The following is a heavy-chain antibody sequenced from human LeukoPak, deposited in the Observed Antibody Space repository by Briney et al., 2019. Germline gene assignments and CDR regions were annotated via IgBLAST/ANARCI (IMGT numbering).Heavy chain of an antibody. CDR3: AKDTQIAQYYDIPQDGMDV. J-gene: IGHJ6*02. D-gene: IGHD3-9*01. V-gene: IGHV3-30*18. CDR1: GFTFSSYG. CDR2: ISYDGSNK. Sequence: GGSLRLSCAASGFTFSSYGMHWVRQAPGKGLEWVVVISYDGSNKYYADSVKGRFTISRDNSKNTLYLQMNSLRAEDTAVYYCAKDTQIAQYYDIPQDGMDVWGQGTTVTVSS.